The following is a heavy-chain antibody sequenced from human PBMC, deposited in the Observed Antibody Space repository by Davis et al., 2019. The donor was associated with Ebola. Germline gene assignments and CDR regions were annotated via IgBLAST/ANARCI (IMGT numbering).Heavy chain of an antibody. Sequence: PGGSLSLSCAASGFTSSGSAMHWVRQASGKGLEWVGCIRSKANTYATAYAASVKGRFTISRDDSKNTAYLQMNSLKTEDTAVYYCTAGAYDSSGYYDYWGQGTLVTVSS. CDR2: IRSKANTYAT. CDR1: GFTSSGSA. D-gene: IGHD3-22*01. V-gene: IGHV3-73*01. CDR3: TAGAYDSSGYYDY. J-gene: IGHJ4*02.